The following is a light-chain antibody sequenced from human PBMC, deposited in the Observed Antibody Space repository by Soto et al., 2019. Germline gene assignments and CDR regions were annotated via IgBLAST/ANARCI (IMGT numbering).Light chain of an antibody. CDR2: DAS. J-gene: IGKJ4*01. Sequence: EIVLTQSPATLSLSPGERATLSCRASQSVSSYLAWYQQKPGQTPRLLIYDASTRATDIPARFSGSGSGTDFTLTISSLLSEDFAVYYCHQYYKWPLTFGGGTKVHI. V-gene: IGKV3-15*01. CDR3: HQYYKWPLT. CDR1: QSVSSY.